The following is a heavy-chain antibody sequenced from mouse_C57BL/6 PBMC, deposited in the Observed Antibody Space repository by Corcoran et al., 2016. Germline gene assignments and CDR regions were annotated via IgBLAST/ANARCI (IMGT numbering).Heavy chain of an antibody. J-gene: IGHJ2*01. V-gene: IGHV9-3*01. Sequence: QIQLVQSGPELKKPGETVKISCKASGYTFTTYGMSWVKQAPGKGLKWMGWINTYSGVPTYADDFKGRFAFSLETSASTAYLQINNLKNEDTATYFCARPPGNYVGDYWGQGTTLTVSS. CDR3: ARPPGNYVGDY. D-gene: IGHD2-1*01. CDR2: INTYSGVP. CDR1: GYTFTTYG.